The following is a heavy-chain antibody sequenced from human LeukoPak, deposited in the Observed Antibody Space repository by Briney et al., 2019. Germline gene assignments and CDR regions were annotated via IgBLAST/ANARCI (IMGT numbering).Heavy chain of an antibody. D-gene: IGHD3-22*01. CDR3: ARREVRYYDSSGYYPFDY. J-gene: IGHJ4*02. V-gene: IGHV1-69*05. CDR2: IIPIFGTA. Sequence: SVKVSCKASGGTFSSYAISWVRQAPGQGLEWMGGIIPIFGTANYAQKFQGRVTITTDESTSTAYMELSSLRSEDTAVYYCARREVRYYDSSGYYPFDYWGQGTLVTVSS. CDR1: GGTFSSYA.